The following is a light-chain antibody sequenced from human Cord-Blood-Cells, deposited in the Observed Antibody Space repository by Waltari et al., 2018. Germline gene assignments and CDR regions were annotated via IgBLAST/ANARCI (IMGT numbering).Light chain of an antibody. V-gene: IGKV1-39*01. Sequence: DIQMTQSPSSLSASVGDRVTITCRASQSISSYLNWYQQKPGKAPKLLIYAASSLQSGVPSRCSGSGGETDVTLTISSLQPEDFATYYCQQSYSTLTFGGGTKVEIK. CDR1: QSISSY. CDR2: AAS. CDR3: QQSYSTLT. J-gene: IGKJ4*01.